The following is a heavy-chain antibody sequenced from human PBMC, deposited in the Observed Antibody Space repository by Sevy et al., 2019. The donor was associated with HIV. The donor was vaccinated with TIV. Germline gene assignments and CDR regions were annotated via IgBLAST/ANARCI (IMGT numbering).Heavy chain of an antibody. CDR2: IKQDGSEK. CDR1: GFTFESYW. D-gene: IGHD2-15*01. J-gene: IGHJ5*02. CDR3: ARDPLLAYCSGGSYSGPNWFDP. V-gene: IGHV3-7*01. Sequence: GGSLRLSCAGSGFTFESYWMNWVRQAPGKGLEWVANIKQDGSEKNYVDSVKGRFSVSRDNAKNSLYLQMNSLSAEDTAVYYCARDPLLAYCSGGSYSGPNWFDPWGQGTLVTVSS.